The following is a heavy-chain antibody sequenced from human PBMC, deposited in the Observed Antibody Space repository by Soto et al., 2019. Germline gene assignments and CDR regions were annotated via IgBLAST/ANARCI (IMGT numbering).Heavy chain of an antibody. J-gene: IGHJ4*02. CDR2: VYSSGSA. Sequence: QVQLQESGPELVKPSETLSLTCTVSGGSISNYYWSWIRQPSGKGLELIGYVYSSGSANYNPSLKSRVTMSLYSSKNPFSLKLTSVTAADTAVYYCERLRGSSFSLDYWGQGTLVTVSS. CDR3: ERLRGSSFSLDY. CDR1: GGSISNYY. V-gene: IGHV4-59*01. D-gene: IGHD1-26*01.